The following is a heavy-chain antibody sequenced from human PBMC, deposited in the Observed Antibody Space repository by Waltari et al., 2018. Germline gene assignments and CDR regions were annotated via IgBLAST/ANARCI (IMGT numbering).Heavy chain of an antibody. J-gene: IGHJ4*02. CDR3: ASSGTTVTTSY. V-gene: IGHV4-34*01. CDR2: INHSGST. Sequence: QVQLQQWGAGLLKPSETLSLTCAVYGGSFSGYYWSWIRQPPGKGLEWIGEINHSGSTNYNPSLKSRVTISVDTSKNQFSLKLSSVTAADTAVYYCASSGTTVTTSYWGQGTLVTVSS. D-gene: IGHD4-17*01. CDR1: GGSFSGYY.